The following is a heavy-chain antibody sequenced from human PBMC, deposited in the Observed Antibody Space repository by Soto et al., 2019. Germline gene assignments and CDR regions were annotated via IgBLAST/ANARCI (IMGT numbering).Heavy chain of an antibody. J-gene: IGHJ4*02. CDR3: ASSNYDFWSGYPDY. CDR2: IYYSGST. Sequence: QVQLQESGPGLVKPSETLSLTCTVSGGSVSSGSYYWSWIRQPPGKGLEWIGYIYYSGSTNYNPSLTSRVTISVDTSKNQFSLKLSSVTAADTAVYYCASSNYDFWSGYPDYWGQGTLVTVSS. CDR1: GGSVSSGSYY. D-gene: IGHD3-3*01. V-gene: IGHV4-61*01.